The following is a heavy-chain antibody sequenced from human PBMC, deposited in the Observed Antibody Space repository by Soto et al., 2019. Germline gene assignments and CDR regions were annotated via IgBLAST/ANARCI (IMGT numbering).Heavy chain of an antibody. CDR1: GYSFTSYW. Sequence: PGESLKISCKGSGYSFTSYWISWVRQMPGKGLEWMGRIDPSDSYTNYSPSFQGHVTISADKSISTAYLQWSSLKASDTAMYYCARHGGDCSGGSCFLSRYYYYGMDVWGQGTTVTVSS. CDR2: IDPSDSYT. CDR3: ARHGGDCSGGSCFLSRYYYYGMDV. V-gene: IGHV5-10-1*01. D-gene: IGHD2-15*01. J-gene: IGHJ6*02.